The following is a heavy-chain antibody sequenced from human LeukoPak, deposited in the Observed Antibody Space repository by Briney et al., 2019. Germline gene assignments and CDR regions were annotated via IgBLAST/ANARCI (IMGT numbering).Heavy chain of an antibody. J-gene: IGHJ4*02. V-gene: IGHV3-48*01. Sequence: GGSLRLSCAASGFIFSSYSMNWVRQAPGKGLEWVSYMSSSSDNIFYADSVKGRFTISRDSARNSLYLQMNSLRAEDTAVYYCARGVYGDYYFDYWGQGTLVTVSS. D-gene: IGHD4-17*01. CDR1: GFIFSSYS. CDR2: MSSSSDNI. CDR3: ARGVYGDYYFDY.